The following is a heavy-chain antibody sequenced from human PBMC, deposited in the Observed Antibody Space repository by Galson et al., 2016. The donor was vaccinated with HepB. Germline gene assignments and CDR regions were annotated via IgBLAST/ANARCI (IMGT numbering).Heavy chain of an antibody. D-gene: IGHD3-3*01. Sequence: ETLSLTCAVYGGSFSGYYWSWIRQSPGKGLEWIGEINFSGSTNYNPSLKSRVTISVDTSMNHFSLTLRSLTAADTAVYYCVSLRGFADYYYYGMDVWGQGTTVTVSS. V-gene: IGHV4-34*01. CDR1: GGSFSGYY. CDR2: INFSGST. J-gene: IGHJ6*02. CDR3: VSLRGFADYYYYGMDV.